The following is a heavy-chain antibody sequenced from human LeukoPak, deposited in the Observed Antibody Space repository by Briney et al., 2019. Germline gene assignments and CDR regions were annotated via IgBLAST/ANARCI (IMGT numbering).Heavy chain of an antibody. J-gene: IGHJ2*01. D-gene: IGHD5-24*01. V-gene: IGHV4-4*02. CDR2: IYHSGST. CDR1: GGSISSSNW. CDR3: ARDGLLRRDGYNYEWYFDL. Sequence: PSETLSLTCAVSGGSISSSNWWSWVRQPPGKGLEWIGEIYHSGSTNYNPSLKSRVTISVDKSKNQFSLKLSSVTAADTAVYYCARDGLLRRDGYNYEWYFDLWGRGTLVTVSS.